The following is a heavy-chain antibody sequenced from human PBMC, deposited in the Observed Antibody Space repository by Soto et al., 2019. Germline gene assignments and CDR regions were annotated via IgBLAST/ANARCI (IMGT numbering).Heavy chain of an antibody. Sequence: GGSLRLSCAASGFTFSSYAMHWVRQAPGKGLEWVAVISYDGSNKYYADSVKGRFTISRDNSKNTLYLQMNSLRAEDTAVYYCAREEDPSIAAAGNRNYYYYGMDVWGQGTTVTVSS. CDR3: AREEDPSIAAAGNRNYYYYGMDV. CDR1: GFTFSSYA. V-gene: IGHV3-30-3*01. J-gene: IGHJ6*02. D-gene: IGHD6-13*01. CDR2: ISYDGSNK.